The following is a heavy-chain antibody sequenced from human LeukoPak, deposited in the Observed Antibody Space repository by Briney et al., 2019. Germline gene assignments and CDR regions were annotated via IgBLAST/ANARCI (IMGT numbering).Heavy chain of an antibody. CDR3: ASDENSGGSCCFDY. CDR2: ISSSSSTI. D-gene: IGHD2-15*01. Sequence: PGGSLRLSCAASGFTFSSYSMNWVRQAPGKGLEWVSYISSSSSTIYYADSVKGRFTISRDNAKNSLYLQMNSLRDEDTAVYYCASDENSGGSCCFDYWGQRTLVTVSS. CDR1: GFTFSSYS. J-gene: IGHJ4*02. V-gene: IGHV3-48*02.